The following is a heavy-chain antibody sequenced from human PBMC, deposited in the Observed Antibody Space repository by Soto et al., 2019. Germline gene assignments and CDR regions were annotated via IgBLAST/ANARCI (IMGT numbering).Heavy chain of an antibody. CDR2: ISYDGSNK. Sequence: GGSPRLSCAASGFTFSSYGMHWVRQAPGKGLEWVAVISYDGSNKYYADSVKGRFTISRDNSKNTLYLQMNSLRAEDTAVYYCAKDPYSSGWYPSNFDYWGQGTLVTVSS. CDR1: GFTFSSYG. V-gene: IGHV3-30*18. J-gene: IGHJ4*02. D-gene: IGHD6-19*01. CDR3: AKDPYSSGWYPSNFDY.